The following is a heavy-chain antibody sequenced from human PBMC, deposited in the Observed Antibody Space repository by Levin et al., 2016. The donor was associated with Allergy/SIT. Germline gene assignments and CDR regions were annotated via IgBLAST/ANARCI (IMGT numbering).Heavy chain of an antibody. V-gene: IGHV3-48*01. J-gene: IGHJ4*02. CDR3: AKTPLPRSGYYYLFDY. Sequence: WIRQPPGKGLEWVSYISSSSSTIYYADSVKGRFTISRDNAKNSLYLQMNSLRAEDTAVYYCAKTPLPRSGYYYLFDYWGQGTLVTVSS. CDR2: ISSSSSTI. D-gene: IGHD3-22*01.